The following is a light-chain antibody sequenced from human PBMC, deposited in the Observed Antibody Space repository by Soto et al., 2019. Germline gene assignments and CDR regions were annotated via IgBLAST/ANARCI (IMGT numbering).Light chain of an antibody. CDR3: CSYAGNNNFV. CDR1: SSGVGGYNY. CDR2: EVS. Sequence: QTVLTQPPSASGSPGQSPTISCTGTSSGVGGYNYVSWYQPHPGKAPKLMIYEVSERPTRVPDRFSGSMSSNTASMTFSGIQAEDEADSYCCSYAGNNNFVFGT. J-gene: IGLJ1*01. V-gene: IGLV2-8*01.